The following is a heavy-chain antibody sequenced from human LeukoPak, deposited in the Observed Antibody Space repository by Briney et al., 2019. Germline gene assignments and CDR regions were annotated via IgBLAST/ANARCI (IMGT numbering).Heavy chain of an antibody. V-gene: IGHV3-30*02. CDR1: GFTFSSYG. Sequence: QPGGSLRLSCAASGFTFSSYGMHWVRQAPGKGLEWVAFIRYDGSNRYYADSVKGRSTISRDNSKNTLYLQMNSLRAEDTAVYYCAKRGQWLVLGAFDTWGQGTMVTVSS. D-gene: IGHD6-19*01. CDR3: AKRGQWLVLGAFDT. CDR2: IRYDGSNR. J-gene: IGHJ3*02.